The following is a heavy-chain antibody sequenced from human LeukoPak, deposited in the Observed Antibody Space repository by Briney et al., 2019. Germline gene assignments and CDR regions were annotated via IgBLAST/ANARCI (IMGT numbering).Heavy chain of an antibody. Sequence: PGGSLRLSCAASGYTFRSYAMTWVRQAPGKGLEWVSAISGSGDTTFYADSVRGRFTISRDNSKNTLYLQMNSLRADDTAVYYCAKTSGSSWLDAFDIWGQGTMVTVSS. CDR3: AKTSGSSWLDAFDI. CDR1: GYTFRSYA. CDR2: ISGSGDTT. V-gene: IGHV3-23*01. J-gene: IGHJ3*02. D-gene: IGHD6-13*01.